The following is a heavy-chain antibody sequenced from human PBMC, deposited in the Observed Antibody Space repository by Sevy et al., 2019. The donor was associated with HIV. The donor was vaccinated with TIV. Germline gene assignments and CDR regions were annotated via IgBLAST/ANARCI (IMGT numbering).Heavy chain of an antibody. V-gene: IGHV1-18*04. CDR1: GYKVDMYG. J-gene: IGHJ4*01. D-gene: IGHD6-19*01. Sequence: ASVKVSCKISGYKVDMYGIAWVRQAPGQGLEWMGWISTYNGNTNYAQNFQGRVTMTTDTSTSVVYMGLGGLRPDDTAVYYCARATGMAVAGTGRYFDFWGQGTLVTVSS. CDR3: ARATGMAVAGTGRYFDF. CDR2: ISTYNGNT.